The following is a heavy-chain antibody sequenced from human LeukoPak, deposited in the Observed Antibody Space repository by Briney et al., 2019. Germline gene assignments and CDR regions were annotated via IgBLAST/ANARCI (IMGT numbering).Heavy chain of an antibody. D-gene: IGHD2-15*01. CDR1: GFSFSNDW. V-gene: IGHV3-74*01. CDR3: AGTWSFDY. J-gene: IGHJ4*02. Sequence: QPGGSLRLSCAVSGFSFSNDWMHWVRRAPGKGLLWVSRISADGTTTNYADSVKGRFTISRDNAKNTLYLQVDSLRADDTAVYYCAGTWSFDYWGQGTLVTVSS. CDR2: ISADGTTT.